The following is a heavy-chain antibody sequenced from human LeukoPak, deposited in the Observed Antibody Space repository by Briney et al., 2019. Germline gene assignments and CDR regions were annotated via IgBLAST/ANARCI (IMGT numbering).Heavy chain of an antibody. D-gene: IGHD3-10*02. CDR3: ARDPSVRGVIYYMDV. V-gene: IGHV1-46*01. CDR2: INPSGGST. CDR1: GYTFTRYY. Sequence: ASVKVSCKASGYTFTRYYMHWVRQAPGQGLEWMGIINPSGGSTSYAQKFQGRVTMTRDTSTSTVYMELSSLRSEDTAVYYCARDPSVRGVIYYMDVWGKGTTVTISS. J-gene: IGHJ6*03.